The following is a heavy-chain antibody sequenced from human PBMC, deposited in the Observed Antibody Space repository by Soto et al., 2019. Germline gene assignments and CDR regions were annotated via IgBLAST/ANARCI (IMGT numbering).Heavy chain of an antibody. D-gene: IGHD3-9*01. V-gene: IGHV3-11*05. CDR1: GFTFNDFY. CDR2: ITSNSDYT. CDR3: AGPLGTGFQYNYGMDV. Sequence: QVQLVESGGGLVKPGGSLRLSCAASGFTFNDFYMTWIRQAPGKGLEWVSYITSNSDYTNYADSVKGRFTISRDNAKNSLYLQMRSLTVEDTAVYYCAGPLGTGFQYNYGMDVWGQGTTVTVSS. J-gene: IGHJ6*02.